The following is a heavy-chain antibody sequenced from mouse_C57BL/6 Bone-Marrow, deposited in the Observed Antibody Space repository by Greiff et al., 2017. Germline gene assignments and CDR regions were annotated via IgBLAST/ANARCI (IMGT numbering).Heavy chain of an antibody. CDR3: AVGFDY. Sequence: VQLQQPGAELVMPGASVKLSCKASGYTFTSYWMHWVKQRPGQGLEWIGEIDPSDSYTNYNQKFKGKSTLTVDKSSSTAYMQLSSLTSEDSAVYYCAVGFDYWGQGTTRTVSS. CDR2: IDPSDSYT. J-gene: IGHJ2*01. CDR1: GYTFTSYW. V-gene: IGHV1-69*01. D-gene: IGHD1-1*02.